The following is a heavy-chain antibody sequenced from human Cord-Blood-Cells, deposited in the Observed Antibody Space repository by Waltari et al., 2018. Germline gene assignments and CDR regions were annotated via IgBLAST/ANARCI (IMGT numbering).Heavy chain of an antibody. CDR2: INHSGST. D-gene: IGHD7-27*01. CDR1: GGSFSGYY. Sequence: QVQLQQWGAGLLKPSETLSLTCAVYGGSFSGYYWSWILTPPGKGLEWNGEINHSGSTNYNPSLKSRVTISVDTSKNQFSLKLSSVTAADTAVYYCAGRTGDRDYWGQGTLVTVSS. V-gene: IGHV4-34*01. J-gene: IGHJ4*02. CDR3: AGRTGDRDY.